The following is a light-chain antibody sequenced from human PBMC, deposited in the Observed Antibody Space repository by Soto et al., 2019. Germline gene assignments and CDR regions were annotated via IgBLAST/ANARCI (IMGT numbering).Light chain of an antibody. CDR1: QGIRNY. CDR3: QKYDSAPLT. Sequence: DIPMTQSPSSLSASVGDRVTITCRASQGIRNYLVWYQQKPGKVPKLLIYAASTLQSGVPSRFSGSGSGTDFTLTISSLQPEDVATYYCQKYDSAPLTFGGGTKVEIK. CDR2: AAS. J-gene: IGKJ4*01. V-gene: IGKV1-27*01.